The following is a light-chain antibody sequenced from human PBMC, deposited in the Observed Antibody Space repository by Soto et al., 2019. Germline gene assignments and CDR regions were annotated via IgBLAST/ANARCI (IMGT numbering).Light chain of an antibody. CDR3: QQYGSSRT. CDR2: GAS. Sequence: VITKSPTTLSVSPGARATLSCGASPSVGSNLAWYQQKPGQAPRLLIYGASSRATGIPDRFSGSGSGTDFTLTISRLEPEDFAVYYCQQYGSSRTFGQGTKVDIK. J-gene: IGKJ1*01. CDR1: PSVGSN. V-gene: IGKV3-20*01.